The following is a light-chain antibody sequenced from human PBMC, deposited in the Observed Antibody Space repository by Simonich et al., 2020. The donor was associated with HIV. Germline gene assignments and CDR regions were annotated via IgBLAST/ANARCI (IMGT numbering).Light chain of an antibody. CDR1: QSVGSSY. Sequence: EVVMTQSPATLSVSPGERATLSCRASQSVGSSYLAGDQQKPGQAPRLLIYGTSTRAPGIPARFSGSGSGTEFTLTISSLQSEDFAVYYCQQYNDWPLTFGGGTKVDIK. V-gene: IGKV3-15*01. CDR3: QQYNDWPLT. CDR2: GTS. J-gene: IGKJ4*01.